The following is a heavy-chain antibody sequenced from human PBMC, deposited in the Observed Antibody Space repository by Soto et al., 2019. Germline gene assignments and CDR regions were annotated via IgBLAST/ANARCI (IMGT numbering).Heavy chain of an antibody. V-gene: IGHV5-51*01. J-gene: IGHJ6*02. CDR2: IYPGDSDT. D-gene: IGHD2-2*01. Sequence: GESLKISCKGSGYSFTSYWIGWVRQMPGKGLERMRIIYPGDSDTRYSSSFQGQVTISADKSISTAYLQWSSLKASDTAMYYCARLGYIVVVPAAKMNPWSYYYGMDVWGQGTTVTVS. CDR1: GYSFTSYW. CDR3: ARLGYIVVVPAAKMNPWSYYYGMDV.